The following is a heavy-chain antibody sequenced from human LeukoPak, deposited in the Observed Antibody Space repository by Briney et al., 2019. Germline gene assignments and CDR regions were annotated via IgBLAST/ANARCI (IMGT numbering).Heavy chain of an antibody. Sequence: GSSVKVSCKASGGTFSSYAISWVRQAPGQGLEWMGGIIPIFGTANYAQKFQGRVTITADESTSTAYMELSSLRSEDTAVYYCARRPSSIAAQLDYWGQGTLVTVSS. CDR2: IIPIFGTA. D-gene: IGHD6-6*01. CDR3: ARRPSSIAAQLDY. J-gene: IGHJ4*02. V-gene: IGHV1-69*01. CDR1: GGTFSSYA.